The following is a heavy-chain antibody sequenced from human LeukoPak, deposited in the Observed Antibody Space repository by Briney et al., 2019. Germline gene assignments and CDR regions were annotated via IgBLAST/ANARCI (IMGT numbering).Heavy chain of an antibody. D-gene: IGHD3-3*01. J-gene: IGHJ6*02. Sequence: ASVKVSCKASGYTFTSYDINWVRQATGQGLEWMGWMNPNSGNTGYAQKFQGRVTMTRNTSISTAYMELSSLRSEDTAVYYCVRGKAPPLFWSGYYTYYYYGMDVWGQGTTVTVSS. CDR1: GYTFTSYD. V-gene: IGHV1-8*01. CDR3: VRGKAPPLFWSGYYTYYYYGMDV. CDR2: MNPNSGNT.